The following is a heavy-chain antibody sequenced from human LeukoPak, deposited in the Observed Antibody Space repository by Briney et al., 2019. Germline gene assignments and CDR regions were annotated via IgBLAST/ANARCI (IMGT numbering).Heavy chain of an antibody. J-gene: IGHJ4*02. V-gene: IGHV3-21*01. CDR2: ISPSGSAI. CDR1: ESILSTYA. D-gene: IGHD3-3*01. CDR3: ARDLPDYDFWSGYYPRGFDY. Sequence: PGGSMRLSCADSESILSTYAVNWVRQAPGRGLEWVSSISPSGSAIFYAGSVKGRFTISRDSAKNSLYLQMNSLRAEDTAVYYCARDLPDYDFWSGYYPRGFDYWGQGTLVTVSS.